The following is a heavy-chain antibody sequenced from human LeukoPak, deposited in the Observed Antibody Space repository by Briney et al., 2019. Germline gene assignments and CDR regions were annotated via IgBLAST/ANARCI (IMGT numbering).Heavy chain of an antibody. J-gene: IGHJ4*02. V-gene: IGHV3-33*01. Sequence: QPGRSLRLSCAASGFTFSTYGMHWARQAPGKGLEWVAVIWYDGRKEYYADSVKGRFTISRDNSKNTLYLQMNSLRAEDTAMYYCARDSRDLTVTATEFDFWGQGTLVTVSS. D-gene: IGHD4-17*01. CDR3: ARDSRDLTVTATEFDF. CDR1: GFTFSTYG. CDR2: IWYDGRKE.